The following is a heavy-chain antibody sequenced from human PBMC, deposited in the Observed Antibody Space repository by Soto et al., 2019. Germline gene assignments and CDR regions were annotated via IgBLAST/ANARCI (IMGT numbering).Heavy chain of an antibody. D-gene: IGHD4-17*01. CDR3: ATTVTTVDY. J-gene: IGHJ4*02. CDR1: GFTFSGYG. CDR2: ITSSGSLI. Sequence: GGSLRLSCAASGFTFSGYGMNWFRQAPGKGLEWISFITSSGSLIYYADSLKGRFTISRDNAKNSLFLQMNSLRAEDTAVYYCATTVTTVDYWGQGTLVTVSS. V-gene: IGHV3-48*03.